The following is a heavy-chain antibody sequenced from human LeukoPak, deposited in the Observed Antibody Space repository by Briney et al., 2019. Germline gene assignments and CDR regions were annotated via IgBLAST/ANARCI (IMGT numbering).Heavy chain of an antibody. CDR3: AKDAQRGFDYSNSLES. CDR1: GFTFDHYG. CDR2: IWHDGGSQ. V-gene: IGHV3-33*06. Sequence: PGRSLRLSCVASGFTFDHYGMHWVRQAPGKGLEWVAVIWHDGGSQYYADSVKGRFTISRDNSMNTLYLQMNSLRAEDTAVYYCAKDAQRGFDYSNSLESWGQGTLVTVSS. D-gene: IGHD4-11*01. J-gene: IGHJ5*01.